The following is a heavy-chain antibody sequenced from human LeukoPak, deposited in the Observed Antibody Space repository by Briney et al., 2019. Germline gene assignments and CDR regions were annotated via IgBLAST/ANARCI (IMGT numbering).Heavy chain of an antibody. CDR3: ARTRIPYFDY. V-gene: IGHV4-59*08. CDR2: IYYSGST. Sequence: SETLSLTFTVSGDSISSYYWSWIRQPPGKGLEWIAYIYYSGSTNSNPPLKSRLTISVDTSKNRFSLKLSSVTATDTAVYYCARTRIPYFDYWGQGTLVTVSS. J-gene: IGHJ4*02. CDR1: GDSISSYY. D-gene: IGHD2-21*01.